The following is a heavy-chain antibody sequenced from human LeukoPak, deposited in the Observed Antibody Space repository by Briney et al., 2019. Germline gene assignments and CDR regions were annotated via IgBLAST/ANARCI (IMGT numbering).Heavy chain of an antibody. V-gene: IGHV3-23*01. J-gene: IGHJ4*02. D-gene: IGHD6-13*01. CDR2: LSTSGDST. CDR3: ANYGGSSWYYFDY. Sequence: PGGSLSFSCAASGFPVSGTYMTWFGQAPGKGRGWVSALSTSGDSTYYADSVKGRFTISRDNSQNTLYLQMNSLRAEDTAVYYCANYGGSSWYYFDYWGQGTLVTVSS. CDR1: GFPVSGTY.